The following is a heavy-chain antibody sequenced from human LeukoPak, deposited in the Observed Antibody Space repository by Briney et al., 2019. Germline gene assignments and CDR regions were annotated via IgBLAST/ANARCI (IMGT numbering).Heavy chain of an antibody. CDR3: ARDGEDCSSTSCYRSFDY. CDR2: IYTSGST. J-gene: IGHJ4*02. V-gene: IGHV4-4*07. CDR1: GGSISSYY. Sequence: PSETLSLTCTVSGGSISSYYWSWIRQPAGKGLEWIGRIYTSGSTNYNPSLKSRVTMSVDTSKNQLSLKLSSVTAADTAVYYCARDGEDCSSTSCYRSFDYWGQGTLVTVSS. D-gene: IGHD2-2*01.